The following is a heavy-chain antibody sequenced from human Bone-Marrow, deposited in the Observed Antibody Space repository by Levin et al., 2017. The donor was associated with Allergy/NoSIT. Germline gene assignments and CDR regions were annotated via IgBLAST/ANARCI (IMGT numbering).Heavy chain of an antibody. CDR2: IDPSNSRV. Sequence: GESLKISCQGSGYSFISYWITWVRPMPGKGLEWMGKIDPSNSRVNYSPSFQGPVPLSVDKSIGPAYLPWSGLKAPDTAIYYCARLAYCGGDCYRSDYWGQGTLVNVSS. V-gene: IGHV5-10-1*01. D-gene: IGHD2-21*02. J-gene: IGHJ4*02. CDR3: ARLAYCGGDCYRSDY. CDR1: GYSFISYW.